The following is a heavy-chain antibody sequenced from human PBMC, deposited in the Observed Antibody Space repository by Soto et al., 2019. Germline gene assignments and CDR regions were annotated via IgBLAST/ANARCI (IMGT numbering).Heavy chain of an antibody. D-gene: IGHD6-19*01. J-gene: IGHJ6*02. CDR2: IKQDGSEK. V-gene: IGHV3-7*05. CDR1: AFSLSRYW. CDR3: ARDGGITVGMDV. Sequence: GGSLRLSCAASAFSLSRYWMSWVRQAPGKGLEWVANIKQDGSEKYYVDSVKGRFTISRDNAKNSLYLQMNSLRADDTAVYYCARDGGITVGMDVWGQGTTVTVSS.